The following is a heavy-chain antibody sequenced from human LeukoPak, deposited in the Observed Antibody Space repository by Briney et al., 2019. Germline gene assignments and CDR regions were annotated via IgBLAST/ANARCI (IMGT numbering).Heavy chain of an antibody. CDR3: AKDWRVTYYGSGSYLDY. D-gene: IGHD3-10*01. Sequence: GGSLRLSCAASGFTFSTYTMSWVRQAPGKGLEWVAVISYDGSNKYYADSVKGRFTISRDNSKNTLYLQMNSLRAEDTAVYYCAKDWRVTYYGSGSYLDYWGQGTLVTVSS. CDR2: ISYDGSNK. J-gene: IGHJ4*02. CDR1: GFTFSTYT. V-gene: IGHV3-30*18.